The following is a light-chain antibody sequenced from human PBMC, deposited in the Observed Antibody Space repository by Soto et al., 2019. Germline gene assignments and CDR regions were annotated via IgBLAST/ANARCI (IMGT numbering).Light chain of an antibody. Sequence: QSALTQPRSVSGSPGQSVTISCTGTSSDVGGYNYVSWYQQHPGKAPKLMIYDVSKRPSGVPDRFSGSKSGNPASLTISGLQAEDEADYSCCSYAGSYPVYGGGTKLTVL. V-gene: IGLV2-11*01. CDR3: CSYAGSYPV. CDR1: SSDVGGYNY. J-gene: IGLJ2*01. CDR2: DVS.